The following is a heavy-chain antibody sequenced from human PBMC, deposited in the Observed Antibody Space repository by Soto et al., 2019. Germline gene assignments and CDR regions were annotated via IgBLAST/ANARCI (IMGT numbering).Heavy chain of an antibody. D-gene: IGHD6-6*01. CDR3: AHSKYSRSSFDY. V-gene: IGHV2-5*02. CDR1: GFSLSTSDVG. CDR2: IYWDDDK. J-gene: IGHJ4*02. Sequence: SGATVANPTQTLTLTCTFSGFSLSTSDVGGGWIGQPPGKALEWLAIIYWDDDKRYSPSLKSRLTITKDTSKNQVVLTVTNMDPADTATYYCAHSKYSRSSFDYWGQGTLVTVSS.